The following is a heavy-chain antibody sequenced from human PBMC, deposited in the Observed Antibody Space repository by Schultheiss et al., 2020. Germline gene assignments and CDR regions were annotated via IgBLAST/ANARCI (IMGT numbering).Heavy chain of an antibody. CDR3: AREGLGSSSWYDDYYYYMDV. J-gene: IGHJ6*03. Sequence: GGSLRLSCAASGFTFSSYGMHWVRQAPGKGLEWVAVIWYDGSNKYYADSVKGRFTISRDNSKNTLYLQMNSLRAEDTAVYYCAREGLGSSSWYDDYYYYMDVWGKGTTVTVFS. V-gene: IGHV3-33*01. CDR2: IWYDGSNK. CDR1: GFTFSSYG. D-gene: IGHD6-13*01.